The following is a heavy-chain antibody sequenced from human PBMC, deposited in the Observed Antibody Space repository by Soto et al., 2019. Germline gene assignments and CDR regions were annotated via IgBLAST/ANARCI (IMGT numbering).Heavy chain of an antibody. D-gene: IGHD2-2*01. J-gene: IGHJ4*02. V-gene: IGHV1-69*02. CDR3: VTAYPLLEY. CDR1: GGAFSSYT. CDR2: IIPVLGLT. Sequence: QVQLVQSGAEVKKPGSSVKVSCKASGGAFSSYTINWVRQAPGQGLEWMGRIIPVLGLTNYAQQFRGKVKISADTSTTTVYMELTSLRSEDSAMNYCVTAYPLLEYWGQGTQLTVSS.